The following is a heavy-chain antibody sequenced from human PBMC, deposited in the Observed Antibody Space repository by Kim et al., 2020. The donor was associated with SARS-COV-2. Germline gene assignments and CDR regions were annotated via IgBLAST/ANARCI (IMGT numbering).Heavy chain of an antibody. V-gene: IGHV3-23*01. CDR1: GFTFSSYA. CDR2: ISGSGGST. CDR3: AKGGYSSSWYGPLDY. Sequence: GGSLRLSCAASGFTFSSYAMSWVRQAPGKGLEWVSAISGSGGSTYYADSVKGRFTISRDNSKNTLYLQMNSLRAEDTAVYYCAKGGYSSSWYGPLDYWGQGTLVTVSS. D-gene: IGHD6-13*01. J-gene: IGHJ4*02.